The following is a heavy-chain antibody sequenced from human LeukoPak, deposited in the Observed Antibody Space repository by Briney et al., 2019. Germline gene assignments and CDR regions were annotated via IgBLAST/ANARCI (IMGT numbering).Heavy chain of an antibody. D-gene: IGHD5-12*01. Sequence: ASVKVYCKVSGGTLTELSMHWVRQAPGTGLEWMGGCDPEDGETIYAQKFQGRVTMTEDTSTDTAYMELSRLRSDDTAVYYCARFSPRGVATTYFDYWGQGTLVTVSS. V-gene: IGHV1-24*01. CDR1: GGTLTELS. CDR3: ARFSPRGVATTYFDY. CDR2: CDPEDGET. J-gene: IGHJ4*02.